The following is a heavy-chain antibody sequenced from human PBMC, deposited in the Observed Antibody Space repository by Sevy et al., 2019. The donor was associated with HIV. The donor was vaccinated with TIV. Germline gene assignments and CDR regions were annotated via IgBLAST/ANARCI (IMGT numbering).Heavy chain of an antibody. Sequence: QLGGSLRLSCAASGFTFSSYGMHWVRQAPGKGLEWVAVISYDGSNKYYADSVKGRFTISRDNSKNTLYLQMNSLRAEDTAVYYCAKDQVGKQLVPGIRSYYYGMDVWGQGTTVTVSS. V-gene: IGHV3-30*18. D-gene: IGHD6-6*01. CDR3: AKDQVGKQLVPGIRSYYYGMDV. CDR2: ISYDGSNK. J-gene: IGHJ6*02. CDR1: GFTFSSYG.